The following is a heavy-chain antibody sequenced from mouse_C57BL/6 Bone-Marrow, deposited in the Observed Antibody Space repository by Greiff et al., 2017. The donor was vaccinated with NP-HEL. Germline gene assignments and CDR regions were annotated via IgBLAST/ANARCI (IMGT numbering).Heavy chain of an antibody. CDR3: ARWLPHFDY. CDR1: GYTFTSYW. D-gene: IGHD2-2*01. J-gene: IGHJ2*01. V-gene: IGHV1-64*01. Sequence: QVHVKQSGAELVKPGASVKLSCKASGYTFTSYWMHWVKQRPGQGLEWIGMIHPNSGSTNYNEKFKSKATLTVDKSSSTAYMQLSSLTSEDSAVYYCARWLPHFDYWGQGTTLTVSS. CDR2: IHPNSGST.